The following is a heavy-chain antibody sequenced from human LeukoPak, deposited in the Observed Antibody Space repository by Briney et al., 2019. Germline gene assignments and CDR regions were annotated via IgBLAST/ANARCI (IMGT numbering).Heavy chain of an antibody. Sequence: PGGPLRLSCAASGFTFGSCAMNWVRQAPGKGLEWLSSINGSGANTYYADSVEGRFTISRDNSQNTLYLQMNSLRAEDTAVYYCAKDVRGYNRPFDYWGQGTLVTVSS. CDR2: INGSGANT. D-gene: IGHD3-10*02. V-gene: IGHV3-23*01. J-gene: IGHJ4*02. CDR3: AKDVRGYNRPFDY. CDR1: GFTFGSCA.